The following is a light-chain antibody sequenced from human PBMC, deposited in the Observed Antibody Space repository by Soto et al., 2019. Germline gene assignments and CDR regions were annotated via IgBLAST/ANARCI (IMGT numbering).Light chain of an antibody. CDR2: GAS. CDR3: QQYGSLT. V-gene: IGKV3-20*01. J-gene: IGKJ2*01. Sequence: ESVLTQSPGTLSLSPGERATLSCRASQSVSSSYLAWYQQKPGQAPRLLIYGASSRATGIPDRFSGSGSGTDFTLTISRLEPEDFAVYYCQQYGSLTSGQGTKLEIK. CDR1: QSVSSSY.